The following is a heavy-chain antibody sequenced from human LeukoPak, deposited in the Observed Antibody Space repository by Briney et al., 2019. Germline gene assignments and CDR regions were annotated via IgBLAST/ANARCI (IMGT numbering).Heavy chain of an antibody. V-gene: IGHV3-7*01. CDR2: IKQDGSEK. Sequence: PGGSLRLSCAASGFTFSSYWMSWVRQAPGKGLEWVANIKQDGSEKYYVDSVKGRFTISRDNAKNSLYLQMNSLRAEDTAVYYCARDIKPRYVCPGYWGQGTLVTVSS. CDR3: ARDIKPRYVCPGY. D-gene: IGHD3-16*01. CDR1: GFTFSSYW. J-gene: IGHJ4*02.